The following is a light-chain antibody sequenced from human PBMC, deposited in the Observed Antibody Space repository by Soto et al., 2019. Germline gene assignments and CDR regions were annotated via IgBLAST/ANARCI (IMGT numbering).Light chain of an antibody. Sequence: EIVLTQSPATLSLSPGDRAALSCRASQSVSSSSLAWYQQKPGQAPRLLIYGASNRATGIPDRFSGSGSGTDFTLTINRLEPEDFAVYCCQQYGGSPPTFGQGTKVDIK. CDR3: QQYGGSPPT. V-gene: IGKV3-20*01. CDR2: GAS. CDR1: QSVSSSS. J-gene: IGKJ1*01.